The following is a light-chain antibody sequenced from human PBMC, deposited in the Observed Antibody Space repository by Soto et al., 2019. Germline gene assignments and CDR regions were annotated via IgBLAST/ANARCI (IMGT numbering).Light chain of an antibody. CDR3: SSYAGSNNVL. Sequence: QSALTQPPSASGSPGQSVTISCTGTSSDVGGYNYVSWYQQHPGKAPKLMIYEVSKRPSGVPDRFSGSKSGNTASLTVSGLQAEDEADYYCSSYAGSNNVLFGGGTQLTVL. V-gene: IGLV2-8*01. CDR1: SSDVGGYNY. J-gene: IGLJ2*01. CDR2: EVS.